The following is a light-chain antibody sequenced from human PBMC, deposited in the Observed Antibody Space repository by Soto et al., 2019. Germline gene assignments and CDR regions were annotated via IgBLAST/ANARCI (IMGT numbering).Light chain of an antibody. J-gene: IGKJ1*01. CDR2: GAS. V-gene: IGKV3-15*01. CDR1: QSVSTN. CDR3: QQYNSWPT. Sequence: EIVMTQSPATLSVSLGERATLSCRASQSVSTNLAWYQQKPGQAPRLLIYGASTRATGIPARFSGSGSGTEFTPTISSLQSEDFAVYYSQQYNSWPTYGQGTKVEIK.